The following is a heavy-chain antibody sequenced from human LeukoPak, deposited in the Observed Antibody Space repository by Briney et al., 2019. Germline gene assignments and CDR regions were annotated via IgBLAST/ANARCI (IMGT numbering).Heavy chain of an antibody. D-gene: IGHD5-18*01. V-gene: IGHV1-46*01. Sequence: ASVKVSCKASGYTFTSYYMHWVRQAPGQGLEWMEIINPSGGSTSYAQKFQGRATMTRDMSTSTVYMELSSLRSEDTAVYYCARDRTWDTAMVTTNWFDPWGQGTLVTVSS. J-gene: IGHJ5*02. CDR3: ARDRTWDTAMVTTNWFDP. CDR2: INPSGGST. CDR1: GYTFTSYY.